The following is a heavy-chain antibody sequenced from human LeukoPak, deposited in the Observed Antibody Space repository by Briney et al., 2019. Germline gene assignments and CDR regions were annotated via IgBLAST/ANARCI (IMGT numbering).Heavy chain of an antibody. J-gene: IGHJ4*02. CDR3: SSLYYYDSSGYTIFDY. D-gene: IGHD3-22*01. CDR1: GFTFSSYA. V-gene: IGHV3-23*01. Sequence: PGGSLRLSCAASGFTFSSYAMSWVRQAPGKGLEWVSAISGSGGSTYYADSVKGRFTISRDNSKNTLYLQMNSLRAEDTAVYYCSSLYYYDSSGYTIFDYSGQGTLVTVSA. CDR2: ISGSGGST.